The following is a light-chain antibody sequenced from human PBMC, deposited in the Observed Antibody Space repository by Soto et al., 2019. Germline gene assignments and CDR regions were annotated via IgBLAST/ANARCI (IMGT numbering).Light chain of an antibody. CDR2: DVS. CDR1: QSVSNW. Sequence: DIQMTQSPSTLSASVGERVTITCRASQSVSNWLAWYQQKPGKAPKFLIYDVSSLQSGVPSRFSGSGSGTELILTISSLQPDDFATYYCQQYGGSPRTFGQGTKVEVK. CDR3: QQYGGSPRT. V-gene: IGKV1-5*01. J-gene: IGKJ1*01.